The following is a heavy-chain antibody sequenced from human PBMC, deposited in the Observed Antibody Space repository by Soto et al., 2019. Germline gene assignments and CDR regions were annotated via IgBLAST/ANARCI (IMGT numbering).Heavy chain of an antibody. D-gene: IGHD3-22*01. J-gene: IGHJ4*01. CDR3: VRAHTTDSSGYSFFD. V-gene: IGHV3-21*01. Sequence: EVTLEESGGGPAKPGGSQRLSCEASGFTFYSYSLYWVRQAPGKGLEWVASISSHSNYKYYADSVKGRFTISRDNAKNSLFLQMDILRAEDTAVYYCVRAHTTDSSGYSFFDWGQGNLVTVSS. CDR2: ISSHSNYK. CDR1: GFTFYSYS.